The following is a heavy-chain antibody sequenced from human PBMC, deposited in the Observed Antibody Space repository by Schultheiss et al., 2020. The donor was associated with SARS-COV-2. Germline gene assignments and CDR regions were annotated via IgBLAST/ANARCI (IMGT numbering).Heavy chain of an antibody. D-gene: IGHD2-2*01. V-gene: IGHV4-59*08. CDR1: GGSFSGYY. CDR3: ARWLKYCSSIRCYNWFDP. CDR2: IYDSGST. Sequence: SETLSLTCAVYGGSFSGYYWSWIRQPPGKGLEWIGYIYDSGSTNYNPSLRSRVTISVDTSKNQFSLKLSSVTAADTAVYYCARWLKYCSSIRCYNWFDPWGQGTLVTVSS. J-gene: IGHJ5*02.